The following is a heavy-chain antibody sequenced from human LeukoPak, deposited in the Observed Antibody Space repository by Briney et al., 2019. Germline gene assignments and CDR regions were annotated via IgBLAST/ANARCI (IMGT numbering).Heavy chain of an antibody. J-gene: IGHJ4*02. CDR3: AKVGWVGY. Sequence: GGSLRLSCAAPGLTFSDYAVSWVRQAPGKGPEWVSAITGGGDVTSYADSVKGRFTIPRDNSKNTLYLQMDSLRVDDTALYYCAKVGWVGYWGQGTLVTVSS. CDR1: GLTFSDYA. CDR2: ITGGGDVT. V-gene: IGHV3-23*01. D-gene: IGHD6-19*01.